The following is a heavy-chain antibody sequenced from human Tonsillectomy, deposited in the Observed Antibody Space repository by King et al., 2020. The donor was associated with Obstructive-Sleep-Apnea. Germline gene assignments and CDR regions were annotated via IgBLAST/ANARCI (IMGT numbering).Heavy chain of an antibody. CDR3: TTDLHGSGSYAVY. V-gene: IGHV3-15*01. D-gene: IGHD3-10*01. CDR2: IKSKTDGGTT. Sequence: VQLVESGGGLVKPGGSLRLSCAASGFTFSNAWMSWVRQAPGKGLEWVGRIKSKTDGGTTDYAAPVKGRFTISRDDSKNTLYLQMNSLKTEDTAVYYCTTDLHGSGSYAVYWGQGTLVTVSS. J-gene: IGHJ4*02. CDR1: GFTFSNAW.